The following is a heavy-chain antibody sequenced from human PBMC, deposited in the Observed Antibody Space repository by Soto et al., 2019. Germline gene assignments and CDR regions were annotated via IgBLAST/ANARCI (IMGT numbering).Heavy chain of an antibody. CDR2: INHSGST. J-gene: IGHJ6*03. Sequence: LSLTCAVYGGSFSGSYWSWIRQPPGKGLEWIGEINHSGSTNYNPSLKSRVTISVDTSKNQFSLKLSSVTAADTAVYYCARGRADYGLVRTYYYYYMDVWGKGTTVTVSS. CDR1: GGSFSGSY. D-gene: IGHD4-17*01. V-gene: IGHV4-34*01. CDR3: ARGRADYGLVRTYYYYYMDV.